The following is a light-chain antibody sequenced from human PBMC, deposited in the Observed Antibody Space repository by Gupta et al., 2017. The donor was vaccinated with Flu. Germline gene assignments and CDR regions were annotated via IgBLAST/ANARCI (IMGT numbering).Light chain of an antibody. CDR2: GAS. J-gene: IGKJ1*01. Sequence: IVLPPSPGTLSLSPGERATLSCRASQRVSSNYLAWYQQKPGQAPRLFISGASSRATGIPDRFSGSGSGTDFTLTISRLEPEDFAVYYCQQYGKSPTTFGQGTKVEIK. V-gene: IGKV3-20*01. CDR1: QRVSSNY. CDR3: QQYGKSPTT.